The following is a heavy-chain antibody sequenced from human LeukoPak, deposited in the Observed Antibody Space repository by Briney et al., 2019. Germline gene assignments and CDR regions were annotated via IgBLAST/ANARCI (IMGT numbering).Heavy chain of an antibody. D-gene: IGHD3-9*01. J-gene: IGHJ4*02. V-gene: IGHV3-21*01. CDR2: ITSGGDYI. Sequence: GGSLRLSCAASGFTFNTFNMKWLRQAPGKGLEWVSSITSGGDYIYYADSVKGRFTTSRGNAKNSLSLQLNSLRVEDTAVYYCARGHYDVLAASYKWTPDYWGQGTLVTVSS. CDR3: ARGHYDVLAASYKWTPDY. CDR1: GFTFNTFN.